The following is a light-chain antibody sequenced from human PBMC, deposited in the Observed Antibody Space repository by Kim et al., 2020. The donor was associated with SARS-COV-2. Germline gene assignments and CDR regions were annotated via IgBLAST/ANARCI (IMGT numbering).Light chain of an antibody. Sequence: TLPLSPGERATLSCRASQTVRTSFAWYQQKPGQAPRLLIYDTSNRATGIPAKFSGSGSGTDFTLTISSLEPADSAVYYCQQRANWLFGQGTKLEI. CDR2: DTS. V-gene: IGKV3-11*01. CDR3: QQRANWL. CDR1: QTVRTS. J-gene: IGKJ2*01.